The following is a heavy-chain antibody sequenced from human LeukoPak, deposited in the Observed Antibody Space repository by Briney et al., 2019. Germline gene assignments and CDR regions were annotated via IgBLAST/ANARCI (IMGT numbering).Heavy chain of an antibody. CDR1: GGILSSYA. J-gene: IGHJ4*02. D-gene: IGHD3-3*01. V-gene: IGHV1-69*05. CDR2: ISPIFGTA. CDR3: ASKPGLRVLERFPIAY. Sequence: AAVKVSRKASGGILSSYAMSWVRQAPGQGLEWMGGISPIFGTANYAQKFQGRVTITTDKSTSTAYMELNSLRPEDTAVYYCASKPGLRVLERFPIAYWGQGALVTVFS.